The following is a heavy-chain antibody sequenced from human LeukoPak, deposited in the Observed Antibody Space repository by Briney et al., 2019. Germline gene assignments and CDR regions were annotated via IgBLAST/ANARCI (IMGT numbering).Heavy chain of an antibody. V-gene: IGHV3-30*02. Sequence: GGSLRLSCATSGFTFSTSDMHWVRQAPGKGLEWVSFIQYDGSRKNYVDSVKGRFTISRDNSKNTLYLQMFSLRPEDTAVYFCANLRKSLWIPEFDYWGQGTLVTVSS. D-gene: IGHD1-1*01. CDR2: IQYDGSRK. J-gene: IGHJ4*02. CDR1: GFTFSTSD. CDR3: ANLRKSLWIPEFDY.